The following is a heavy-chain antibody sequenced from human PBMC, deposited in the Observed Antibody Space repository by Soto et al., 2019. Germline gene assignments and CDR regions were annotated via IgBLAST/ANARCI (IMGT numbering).Heavy chain of an antibody. CDR2: TRNKAKSYTT. J-gene: IGHJ3*02. D-gene: IGHD6-13*01. CDR1: GFTFSDHH. Sequence: PGGSLRLSCAASGFTFSDHHIDWVRQAPGKGLEWIGRTRNKAKSYTTEYAASVKGRFTISRDDSKSSVFLQMNSLKIEDTAVYYCARDESSRTSSAFAIWGQGTMVTVSS. V-gene: IGHV3-72*01. CDR3: ARDESSRTSSAFAI.